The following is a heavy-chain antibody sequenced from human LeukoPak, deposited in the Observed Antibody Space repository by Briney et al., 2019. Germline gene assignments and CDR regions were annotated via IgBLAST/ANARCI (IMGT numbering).Heavy chain of an antibody. Sequence: GGSLRLSCAASGFTFSSYAMHWVRQAPGKGLEWVAVISYDGSNKYYADSVKGRFTISRDNAKNSLYLQMNSLRAEDTAVYYCARALRNIVATIGYWGQGTLVTVSS. CDR1: GFTFSSYA. V-gene: IGHV3-30*04. J-gene: IGHJ4*02. CDR2: ISYDGSNK. D-gene: IGHD5-12*01. CDR3: ARALRNIVATIGY.